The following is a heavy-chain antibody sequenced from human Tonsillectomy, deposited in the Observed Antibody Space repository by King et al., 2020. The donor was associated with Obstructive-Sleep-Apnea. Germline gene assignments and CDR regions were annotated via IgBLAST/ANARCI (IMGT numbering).Heavy chain of an antibody. V-gene: IGHV3-30-3*01. CDR2: ISYDGTKT. CDR1: GFIFSKYA. D-gene: IGHD3-9*01. Sequence: VQLVESGGGVVQPGRSLRLSCAASGFIFSKYALHWVRQAPGKGLEWVAVISYDGTKTYYADSLKGRFTISRDNSKNTMYLQMSSLRADDTAMYYGARDLYCGRDDCAAATLSLDWISLYWGQGSLVTVSS. J-gene: IGHJ4*02. CDR3: ARDLYCGRDDCAAATLSLDWISLY.